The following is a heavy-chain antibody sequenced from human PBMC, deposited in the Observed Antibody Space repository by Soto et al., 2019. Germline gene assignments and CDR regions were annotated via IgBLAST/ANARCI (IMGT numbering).Heavy chain of an antibody. CDR3: ASGSGTPFDY. J-gene: IGHJ4*02. Sequence: QVQLVHSGAEVKKPGASVKVSCKASGYTFTSYFMHWVRQAPGQGLEWMGVINPSGGSTTYAQKCQGRVTMTSDTSTSTVYMELSSLRSEDTAVYYCASGSGTPFDYWGQGTLVTVSS. CDR2: INPSGGST. D-gene: IGHD1-26*01. V-gene: IGHV1-46*01. CDR1: GYTFTSYF.